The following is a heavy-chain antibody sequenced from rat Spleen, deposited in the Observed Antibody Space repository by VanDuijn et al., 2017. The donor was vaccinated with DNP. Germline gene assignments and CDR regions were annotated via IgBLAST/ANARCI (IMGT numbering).Heavy chain of an antibody. Sequence: QVQLKESGPGLVQPSETLSLTCTVSGFSLTGYSIYWVRQPSGKGLEWMGRMRFNGDTSYNSAFRSRLSISRDTSKNQVFLKVNSLQADDTGTYYCTRDSSATVNYFNHWGQGVTVTVSS. J-gene: IGHJ2*01. CDR2: MRFNGDT. D-gene: IGHD1-1*01. CDR3: TRDSSATVNYFNH. CDR1: GFSLTGYS. V-gene: IGHV2-8*01.